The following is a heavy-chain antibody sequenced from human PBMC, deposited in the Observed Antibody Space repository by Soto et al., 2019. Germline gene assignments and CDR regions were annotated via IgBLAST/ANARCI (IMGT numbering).Heavy chain of an antibody. CDR2: ISAYNGNT. D-gene: IGHD1-7*01. V-gene: IGHV1-18*01. CDR3: ARGTGTVPIEGHLHY. J-gene: IGHJ4*02. CDR1: GYTFTSYG. Sequence: QVQLVQSGAEVKKPGASVKVSCKASGYTFTSYGINWVRQAPGQGLEWMGWISAYNGNTNYAQKLQDRVTMTTDTSTSTAYMDLRSLRSDDTAVYYCARGTGTVPIEGHLHYWGQGTLVTVSS.